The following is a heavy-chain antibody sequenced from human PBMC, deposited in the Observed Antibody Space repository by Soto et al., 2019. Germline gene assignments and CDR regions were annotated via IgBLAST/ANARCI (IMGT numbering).Heavy chain of an antibody. J-gene: IGHJ6*02. D-gene: IGHD3-3*01. V-gene: IGHV4-31*03. CDR2: IYYSGST. CDR3: ARSYDFWSGPLYYYYGMDV. Sequence: QVQLQESGPGLVKPSQTLSLTCTVSGGSISSGGYYWSWIRQHPGKGLEWIGYIYYSGSTYYNPYLKSRVTISVDTSKNQFSLKLSSVTAADTAVYYCARSYDFWSGPLYYYYGMDVWGQGTTVTVSS. CDR1: GGSISSGGYY.